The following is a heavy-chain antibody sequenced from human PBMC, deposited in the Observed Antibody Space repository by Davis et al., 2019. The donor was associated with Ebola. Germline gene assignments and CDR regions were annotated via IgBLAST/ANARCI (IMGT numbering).Heavy chain of an antibody. V-gene: IGHV1-18*01. D-gene: IGHD4-11*01. J-gene: IGHJ5*02. Sequence: ASVKVSCKASGGTFSSYAISWVRQAPGQGLEWMGWISAYNGNTNYAQKLRGRVTMTTDTSTSTAYMELRSLRSDDTAVYYCARESGTVTTDWFDPWGQGTLVTVSS. CDR2: ISAYNGNT. CDR1: GGTFSSYA. CDR3: ARESGTVTTDWFDP.